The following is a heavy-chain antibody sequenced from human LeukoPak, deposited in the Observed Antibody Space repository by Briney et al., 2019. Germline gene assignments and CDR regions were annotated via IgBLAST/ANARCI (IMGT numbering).Heavy chain of an antibody. V-gene: IGHV4-34*01. CDR1: GGSFSGYY. Sequence: SETLSLTCAVYGGSFSGYYWSWIRQPPGKGLEWIGEIHHSGSTNYNPSLKSRVTISVDTSKNQFSLKLSSVTAADTAVYSCARTTEGYCSSTRCYGFDYYYYMDVWGKGTTVTISS. CDR2: IHHSGST. D-gene: IGHD2-2*01. J-gene: IGHJ6*03. CDR3: ARTTEGYCSSTRCYGFDYYYYMDV.